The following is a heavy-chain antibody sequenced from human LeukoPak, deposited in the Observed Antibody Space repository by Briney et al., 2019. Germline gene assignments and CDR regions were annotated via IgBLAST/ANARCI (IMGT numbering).Heavy chain of an antibody. J-gene: IGHJ4*02. CDR2: IYSGGST. CDR1: GFTVSSNY. CDR3: ARDDPITMTPDY. D-gene: IGHD3-22*01. Sequence: GGSLRLSCAASGFTVSSNYMSWVRQAPGKGLEWVSVIYSGGSTYYADSVKGRLTISRHNSKNTLYLQMNSLRAEDTAVYYCARDDPITMTPDYWGQGTLVTVSS. V-gene: IGHV3-53*04.